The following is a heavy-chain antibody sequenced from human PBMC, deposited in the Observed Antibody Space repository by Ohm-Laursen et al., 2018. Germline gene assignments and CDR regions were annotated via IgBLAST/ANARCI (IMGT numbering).Heavy chain of an antibody. D-gene: IGHD3-16*01. Sequence: SLRLSCAAPGFTFSSYWMTWVRQPPGKGLEWVARIKVDGSEKYYVDSVKGRFTISRDDAKNSLYLQMSSLRAEGTAVYYCARFGVNHGMDVWGQGTTVTVSS. J-gene: IGHJ6*02. CDR1: GFTFSSYW. CDR3: ARFGVNHGMDV. CDR2: IKVDGSEK. V-gene: IGHV3-7*01.